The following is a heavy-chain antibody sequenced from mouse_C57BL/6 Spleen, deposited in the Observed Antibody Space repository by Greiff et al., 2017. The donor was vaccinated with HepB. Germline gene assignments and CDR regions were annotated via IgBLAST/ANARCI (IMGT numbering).Heavy chain of an antibody. CDR2: INPYNGGT. D-gene: IGHD6-1*01. V-gene: IGHV1-19*01. J-gene: IGHJ2*01. CDR3: ARGAYYFDY. Sequence: VQLKESGPVLVKPGASVKMSCKASGYTFTDYYMNWVKQSHGKSLEWIGVINPYNGGTSYNQKFKGKATLTVDKSSSTAYMELNSLTAEDSAVYDGARGAYYFDYWGQGTTLTVSS. CDR1: GYTFTDYY.